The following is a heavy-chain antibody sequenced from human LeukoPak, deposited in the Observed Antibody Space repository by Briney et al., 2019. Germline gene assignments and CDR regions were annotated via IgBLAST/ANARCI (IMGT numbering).Heavy chain of an antibody. CDR1: GFTFSSYA. CDR2: ISGSGGST. D-gene: IGHD3-10*01. Sequence: GGSLRLSCAAAGFTFSSYARSWVRQAPGKGLEWVSAISGSGGSTYYADSVKGRFTISRDNSKDTLYLQMNSLRAEDTAVYYCAKDLLDYYGSGSSNWFDPWGQGTLVTASS. CDR3: AKDLLDYYGSGSSNWFDP. J-gene: IGHJ5*02. V-gene: IGHV3-23*01.